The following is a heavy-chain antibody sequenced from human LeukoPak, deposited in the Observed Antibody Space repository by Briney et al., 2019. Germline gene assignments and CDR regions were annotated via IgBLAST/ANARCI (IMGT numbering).Heavy chain of an antibody. CDR1: GFLFSDYA. Sequence: GGSLRLSCVASGFLFSDYAFHWVRQAPGKGLEWVALIRHDGSNEYYVDSVKGRFTTSRDNSKSTVYLQMNSLRAEDTAVYYCAKDQPGGTYSSSWTTPSLDYWGQGTLVTVSS. V-gene: IGHV3-30*02. D-gene: IGHD6-13*01. CDR2: IRHDGSNE. J-gene: IGHJ4*02. CDR3: AKDQPGGTYSSSWTTPSLDY.